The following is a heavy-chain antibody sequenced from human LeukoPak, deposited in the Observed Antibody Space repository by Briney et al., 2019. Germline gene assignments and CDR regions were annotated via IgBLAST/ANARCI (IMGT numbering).Heavy chain of an antibody. V-gene: IGHV3-23*01. Sequence: GGSLRLSCAASGFTFSSYAMNWVRQAPGKGLEWVSGISGSGGSTYYADSVKGGFTISRDNSKNTLYLQMNSLRAEDTAVYYCAKSYYGSGSYYRDYFDYWGQGTLVTVSS. CDR2: ISGSGGST. CDR3: AKSYYGSGSYYRDYFDY. J-gene: IGHJ4*02. CDR1: GFTFSSYA. D-gene: IGHD3-10*01.